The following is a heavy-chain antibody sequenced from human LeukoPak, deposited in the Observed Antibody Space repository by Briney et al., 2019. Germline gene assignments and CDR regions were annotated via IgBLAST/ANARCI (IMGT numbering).Heavy chain of an antibody. CDR2: ISSSGSTI. CDR3: AELGITMIGGV. Sequence: GGSLRLSCAASGFTFSSYETNWVRQTPGKGLEWVSYISSSGSTIYYADSVKGRFTISRDNAKNSLYLQMNSLRAEDTAVYYCAELGITMIGGVWGKGTTVTISS. V-gene: IGHV3-48*03. J-gene: IGHJ6*04. D-gene: IGHD3-10*02. CDR1: GFTFSSYE.